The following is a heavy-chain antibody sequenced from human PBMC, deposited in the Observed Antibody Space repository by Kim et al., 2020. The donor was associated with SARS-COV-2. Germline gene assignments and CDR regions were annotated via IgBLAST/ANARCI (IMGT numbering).Heavy chain of an antibody. D-gene: IGHD3-9*01. J-gene: IGHJ3*02. CDR3: ARRHYDILTGYYLDDAFDI. V-gene: IGHV4-59*08. CDR2: IYYSGST. CDR1: GGSISSYY. Sequence: SETLSLTCTVSGGSISSYYWSWIRQPPGKGLEWIGYIYYSGSTNYNPSLKSRVTISVDTSKNQFSLKLSSVTAADTAVYYCARRHYDILTGYYLDDAFDIWGQGTMVTVSS.